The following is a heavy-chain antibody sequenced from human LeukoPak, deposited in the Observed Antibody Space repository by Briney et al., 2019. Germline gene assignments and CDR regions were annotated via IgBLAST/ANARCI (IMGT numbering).Heavy chain of an antibody. Sequence: GGSLRLSCAASGFTFSSYSMNWVRQAPGKGLEWVSSISSSSSYIYYADSVKGRFTISRDNAKNSLYLQMNSLRAEDTAVYYCARDNSDGSSWNYYYYYYMDVWGKGTTVTVSS. V-gene: IGHV3-21*01. D-gene: IGHD6-6*01. J-gene: IGHJ6*03. CDR2: ISSSSSYI. CDR3: ARDNSDGSSWNYYYYYYMDV. CDR1: GFTFSSYS.